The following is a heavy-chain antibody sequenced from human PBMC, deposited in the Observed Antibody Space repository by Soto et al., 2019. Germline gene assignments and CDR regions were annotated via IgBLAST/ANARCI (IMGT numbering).Heavy chain of an antibody. J-gene: IGHJ6*02. CDR1: GFTFSSYG. V-gene: IGHV3-30*18. CDR2: ISYEGRKK. D-gene: IGHD3-3*01. Sequence: QVQLVASGGGVVQPGRSLRLSCAASGFTFSSYGMHWVRQAPGKGLELVAVISYEGRKKVYADSVKGRFTLSRDNSRNTVYLQMNSLRVDDTAVYYCAKWAPTYNDFWSGLGTSGMDVWGQGTTVNVSS. CDR3: AKWAPTYNDFWSGLGTSGMDV.